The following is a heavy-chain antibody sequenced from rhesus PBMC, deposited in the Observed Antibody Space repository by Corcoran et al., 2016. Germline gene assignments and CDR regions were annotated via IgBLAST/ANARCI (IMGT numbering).Heavy chain of an antibody. CDR1: GGSVSNSNW. J-gene: IGHJ4*01. Sequence: QVQLQESGPGLVKASETLSLTCAVSGGSVSNSNWWTWIRQPPGKGLEWIGYIGGGRGSTSYNPSPNSRVTISRDTSHSQVSLKLNSVTAADTAVYYCARLNWNSLDYWGQGVLVTVSS. CDR3: ARLNWNSLDY. D-gene: IGHD1-26*01. V-gene: IGHV4-65*01. CDR2: IGGGRGST.